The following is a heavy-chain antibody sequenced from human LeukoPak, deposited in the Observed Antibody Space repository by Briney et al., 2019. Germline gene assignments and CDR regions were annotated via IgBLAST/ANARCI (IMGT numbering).Heavy chain of an antibody. CDR3: TTGLGDN. V-gene: IGHV3-15*01. J-gene: IGHJ4*02. CDR1: GFTFSNAW. Sequence: PGWSLRLSCAASGFTFSNAWMSWIRQAPGKGLEWVGRINTKTDGGTTDYAAPVKGRFSISRDDSKTTLYLQMNSLKTEDTAVYYCTTGLGDNWGQGTLVTVSS. CDR2: INTKTDGGTT. D-gene: IGHD3-16*01.